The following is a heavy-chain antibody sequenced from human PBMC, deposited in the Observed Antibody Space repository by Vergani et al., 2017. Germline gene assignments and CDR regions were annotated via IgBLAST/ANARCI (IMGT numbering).Heavy chain of an antibody. CDR1: GFPLSNYD. Sequence: VQLVESGGGVVQRGGSLRLSCAPSGFPLSNYDMQWIRQGPGKGLEFVAFLQFDGSNQYYADSVKGRFTLSRDFSKNTLYLQMNSLRTDDTATYYCAKHFRGWGIDYWGQGTQVIVSS. CDR2: LQFDGSNQ. CDR3: AKHFRGWGIDY. V-gene: IGHV3-30*02. D-gene: IGHD3-16*01. J-gene: IGHJ4*02.